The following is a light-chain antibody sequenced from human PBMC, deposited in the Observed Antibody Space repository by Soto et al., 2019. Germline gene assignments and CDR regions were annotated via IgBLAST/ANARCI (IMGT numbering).Light chain of an antibody. CDR3: QVWDSSSDHVV. CDR2: YDN. J-gene: IGLJ2*01. CDR1: NIGSKS. V-gene: IGLV3-21*04. Sequence: SYELTQPPSVSVAPGKTARITCGGNNIGSKSVHWYQQKAGQAPVLVIYYDNDRPSGIPERFSGSNSGNTATLTISRVEAGDEADYYCQVWDSSSDHVVFGGGTKVTVL.